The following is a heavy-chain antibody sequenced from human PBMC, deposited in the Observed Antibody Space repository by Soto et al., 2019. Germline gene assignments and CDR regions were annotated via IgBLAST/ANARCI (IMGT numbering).Heavy chain of an antibody. CDR2: ISSSSSTI. V-gene: IGHV3-48*02. CDR1: GFTFSSYS. J-gene: IGHJ4*02. D-gene: IGHD3-10*01. CDR3: ARDAGSRRGFGELSVY. Sequence: EVQLVESGGGLVQPGGSLRLSCAASGFTFSSYSMNWVRQAPGKGLEWVSYISSSSSTIYYADSVKGRVTISRDNAKNSGDRQTNSVRDEDTAGEYGARDAGSRRGFGELSVYWGQGTLVTVSS.